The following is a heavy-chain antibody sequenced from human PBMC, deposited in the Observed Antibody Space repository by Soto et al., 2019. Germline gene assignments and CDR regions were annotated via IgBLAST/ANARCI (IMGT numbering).Heavy chain of an antibody. D-gene: IGHD6-19*01. CDR2: IYPGDSDT. CDR3: ARLFDTSGWYDY. V-gene: IGHV5-51*01. J-gene: IGHJ4*02. CDR1: GYSFTSYW. Sequence: PGESLKISCKGSGYSFTSYWICWVRQMPGKGLERMGIIYPGDSDTRYSPSLQGQVTISADKSITTTYLQWSSLKASDTAIYYCARLFDTSGWYDYWGQGTLVTVSS.